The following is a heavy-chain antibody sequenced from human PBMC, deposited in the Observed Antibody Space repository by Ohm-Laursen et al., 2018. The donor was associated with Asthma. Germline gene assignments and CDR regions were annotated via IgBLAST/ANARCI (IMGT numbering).Heavy chain of an antibody. CDR1: GFTFSSYA. D-gene: IGHD2-2*01. V-gene: IGHV3-30-3*01. CDR3: ASRYCSGTSCCVVAFDI. CDR2: ISYDGSNK. Sequence: SLRLSCSASGFTFSSYAMHWVRQAPGKGLEWVAVISYDGSNKYYADSVKGRFTISRDNSKNTLYLQMNSLRAEDTAVYYCASRYCSGTSCCVVAFDIWGQGTMVTVSS. J-gene: IGHJ3*02.